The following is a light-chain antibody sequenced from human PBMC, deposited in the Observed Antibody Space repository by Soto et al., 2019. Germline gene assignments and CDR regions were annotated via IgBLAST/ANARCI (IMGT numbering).Light chain of an antibody. Sequence: QSVLTQPPSASGTPGQRVSISCSGSNSNIGSNTVNWYQQVPGAAPKLLIYSNNQRPSGVPDRFSASKSATSASVAISGLQSEDEADYYCASWDDSLNGVVFGGGTKLT. CDR2: SNN. V-gene: IGLV1-44*01. CDR3: ASWDDSLNGVV. CDR1: NSNIGSNT. J-gene: IGLJ2*01.